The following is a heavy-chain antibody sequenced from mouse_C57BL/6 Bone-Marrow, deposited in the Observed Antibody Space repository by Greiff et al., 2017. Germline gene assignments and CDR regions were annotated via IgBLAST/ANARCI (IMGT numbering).Heavy chain of an antibody. Sequence: VQLQQSGAELVRPGTSVKMSCKASGYTFTNYWIGWAKQRPGHGLEWIGDIYPGGGYTTYNEKFKGKATLTADKSSSTAYMQFSSLTSEDSARYDCARRRPHYYAMDYWGQGTSVTVAS. V-gene: IGHV1-63*01. J-gene: IGHJ4*01. CDR3: ARRRPHYYAMDY. CDR2: IYPGGGYT. CDR1: GYTFTNYW.